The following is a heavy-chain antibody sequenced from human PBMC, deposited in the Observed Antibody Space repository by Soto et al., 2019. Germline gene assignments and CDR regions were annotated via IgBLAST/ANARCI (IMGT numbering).Heavy chain of an antibody. CDR1: GFTFSNYG. CDR3: ARGREYFDF. J-gene: IGHJ4*02. CDR2: IWYDGNNK. V-gene: IGHV3-33*01. Sequence: QVPLVESGGGVVQPGRSLRLSCAASGFTFSNYGMHWVRQAPGKGLEWVTIIWYDGNNKYYADSVKGRFTISRDNSRNTLYLHMNSLRVEDTAVYYCARGREYFDFWGQGTLVTVSS.